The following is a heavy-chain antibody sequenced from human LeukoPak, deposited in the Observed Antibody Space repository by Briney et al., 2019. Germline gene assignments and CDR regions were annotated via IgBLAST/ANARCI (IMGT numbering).Heavy chain of an antibody. CDR1: GFTFSSYA. CDR3: AKEASTVTPYYYYYMDV. V-gene: IGHV3-23*01. D-gene: IGHD4-11*01. J-gene: IGHJ6*03. Sequence: GGSLRLSCAASGFTFSSYAMSWVRQAPGKGLEWVSAISGSGGSTYYADSVKGRLTISRDNSKNTLYLQMNSLRAEDTAVYYCAKEASTVTPYYYYYMDVWGKGTTVTVSS. CDR2: ISGSGGST.